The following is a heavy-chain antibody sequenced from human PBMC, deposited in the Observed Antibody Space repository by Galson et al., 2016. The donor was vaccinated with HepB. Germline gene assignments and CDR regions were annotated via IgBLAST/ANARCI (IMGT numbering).Heavy chain of an antibody. CDR3: ARDDSGGWYGFHYGMDV. V-gene: IGHV4-59*01. CDR2: IYYSGRT. CDR1: GASISGYY. Sequence: ETLSLTCTVSGASISGYYLSWIRQPPGKGLEWIGYIYYSGRTHYNPSLKSRVTIPVDTSKNQFSLKPSSVTAADTAVYYCARDDSGGWYGFHYGMDVWGQGTTVTVSS. D-gene: IGHD6-19*01. J-gene: IGHJ6*02.